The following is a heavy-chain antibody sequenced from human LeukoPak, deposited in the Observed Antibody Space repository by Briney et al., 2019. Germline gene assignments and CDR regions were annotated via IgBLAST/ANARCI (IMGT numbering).Heavy chain of an antibody. CDR3: ARDGASGATIRSYYGMDV. J-gene: IGHJ6*02. Sequence: GASVKVSCKASGYTFTGYYMHWARQAPGQGLEWMGWINPNSGGTNYAQKFQGWVTMTRDTSISTAYMELSRLRSDDTAVYYCARDGASGATIRSYYGMDVWGQGTTVTVSS. CDR2: INPNSGGT. D-gene: IGHD5-24*01. CDR1: GYTFTGYY. V-gene: IGHV1-2*04.